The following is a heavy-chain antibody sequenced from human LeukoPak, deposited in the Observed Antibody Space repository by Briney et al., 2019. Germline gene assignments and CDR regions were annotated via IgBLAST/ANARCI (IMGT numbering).Heavy chain of an antibody. D-gene: IGHD2-8*01. CDR1: GFILNDYG. CDR2: IWFDKNQ. CDR3: ARDRHCVNGVCHSPPGMDV. V-gene: IGHV3-33*01. Sequence: PGGSLRLSCAASGFILNDYGMHWVRQAPGKGLEWVADIWFDKNQHFADSVKGRFAISRDNSENTVYLQINSLRAEDTAVYYCARDRHCVNGVCHSPPGMDVWGQGTTVTVSS. J-gene: IGHJ6*02.